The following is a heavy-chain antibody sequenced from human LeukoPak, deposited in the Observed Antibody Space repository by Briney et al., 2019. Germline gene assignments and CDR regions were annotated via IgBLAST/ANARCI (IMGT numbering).Heavy chain of an antibody. CDR2: IYHSGST. J-gene: IGHJ4*02. CDR1: GYSISSGYY. V-gene: IGHV4-38-2*01. Sequence: SETLSLTCAVSGYSISSGYYWGRIRQPPGKGLEWSGSIYHSGSTYHNPSLKSRVTISVDSSKNQFSLKLSSVPAADTAVYYCARGPPLGYCSSTSCNERVDYWGQGTLVTVSS. CDR3: ARGPPLGYCSSTSCNERVDY. D-gene: IGHD2-2*01.